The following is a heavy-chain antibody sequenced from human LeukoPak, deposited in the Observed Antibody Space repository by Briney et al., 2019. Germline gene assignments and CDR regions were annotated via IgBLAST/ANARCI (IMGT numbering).Heavy chain of an antibody. CDR2: INSDGINT. CDR3: ARDLGQYYDTSDNWFDP. CDR1: GFTFSNFG. Sequence: GGSLRLSCAASGFTFSNFGMHWVRQAPGKGLVWVSRINSDGINTSYADSVKGRFTISRDNAKNTLNLQMNSLRAEDTAVYYCARDLGQYYDTSDNWFDPWGQGTLVTVSS. J-gene: IGHJ5*02. V-gene: IGHV3-74*01. D-gene: IGHD3-22*01.